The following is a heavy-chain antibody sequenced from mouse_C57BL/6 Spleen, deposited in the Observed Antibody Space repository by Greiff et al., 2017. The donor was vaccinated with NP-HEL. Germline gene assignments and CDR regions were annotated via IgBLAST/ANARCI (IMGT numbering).Heavy chain of an antibody. CDR2: IYPRSGNT. J-gene: IGHJ4*01. Sequence: QVQLQQPGAELARPGASVKLSCKASGYTFTSYGISWVKQRTGQGLEWIGEIYPRSGNTYYNEKFKGKATLTADKSSSTAYMELRSLTSEDSAVYCCARSGGSRITTNYYAMDYWGQGTSVTVSS. CDR3: ARSGGSRITTNYYAMDY. D-gene: IGHD2-4*01. CDR1: GYTFTSYG. V-gene: IGHV1-81*01.